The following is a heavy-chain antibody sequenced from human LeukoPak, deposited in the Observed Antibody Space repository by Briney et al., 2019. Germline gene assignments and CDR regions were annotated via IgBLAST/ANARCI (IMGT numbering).Heavy chain of an antibody. CDR1: GFTFSTYW. J-gene: IGHJ4*02. D-gene: IGHD6-13*01. V-gene: IGHV3-7*01. Sequence: GGSLRLSCAASGFTFSTYWMSWVRQAPGKGLEWVANIKQDGSEKYYVDSVKGRFTSSRDNAKNSLYLQMSSLRAEDTAVYCCARGGLQQLAYWGQGTLVTVSS. CDR2: IKQDGSEK. CDR3: ARGGLQQLAY.